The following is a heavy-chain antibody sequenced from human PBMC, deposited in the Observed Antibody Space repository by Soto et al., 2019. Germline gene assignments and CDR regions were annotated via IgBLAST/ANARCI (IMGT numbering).Heavy chain of an antibody. J-gene: IGHJ5*02. CDR1: GYTLNSYT. Sequence: GASVKVSCKASGYTLNSYTMHWVRQAPGQRLEWMGWITAGNGNTKYSQKFQGRVTITRDTSASTVYMELNSLTSEDTAVYYCARTAGPTPFDPWGQGTPVTVS. CDR2: ITAGNGNT. D-gene: IGHD6-19*01. CDR3: ARTAGPTPFDP. V-gene: IGHV1-3*01.